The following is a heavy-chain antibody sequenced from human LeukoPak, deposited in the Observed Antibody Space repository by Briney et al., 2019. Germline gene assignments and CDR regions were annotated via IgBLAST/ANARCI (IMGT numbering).Heavy chain of an antibody. D-gene: IGHD5-24*01. CDR3: ARGLQLAWGGYGFDV. V-gene: IGHV3-33*08. CDR1: GFTFSSYG. Sequence: GGSLRLSCAASGFTFSSYGMHWVRQAPGKGLEWVAVIWYDGSNKYYADSVKGRFTISRENAEDSLYLQMNNLRAGDTAVYYCARGLQLAWGGYGFDVWGQGTTVIVSS. CDR2: IWYDGSNK. J-gene: IGHJ6*02.